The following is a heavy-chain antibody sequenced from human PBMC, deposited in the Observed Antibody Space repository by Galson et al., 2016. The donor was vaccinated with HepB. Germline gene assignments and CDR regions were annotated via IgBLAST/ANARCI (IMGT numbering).Heavy chain of an antibody. J-gene: IGHJ4*02. CDR1: GGSISSSNW. CDR3: ARGEEFYDYSGCFRSSHVDY. Sequence: SETLSLTCAVSGGSISSSNWWSWVRQPPGKGLEWIGDIFHSGSANYNPSLRSRVTISVDKSKNQFYLNLNSVTAADTGVYYCARGEEFYDYSGCFRSSHVDYWGQGTLVTVSS. D-gene: IGHD3-22*01. CDR2: IFHSGSA. V-gene: IGHV4-4*02.